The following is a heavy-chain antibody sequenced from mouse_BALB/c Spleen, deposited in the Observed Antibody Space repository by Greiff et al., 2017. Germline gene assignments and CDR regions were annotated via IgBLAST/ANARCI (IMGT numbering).Heavy chain of an antibody. J-gene: IGHJ3*01. CDR2: IYPGSGNT. CDR1: GYTFTDYY. CDR3: ARGVYGNTAWFAY. D-gene: IGHD2-10*02. V-gene: IGHV1-84*02. Sequence: VQRVESGPELVKPGASVKISCKASGYTFTDYYINWVKQKPGQGLEWIGWIYPGSGNTKYNEKFKGKATLTVDTSSSTAYMQLSSLTSEDTAVYFCARGVYGNTAWFAYWGQGTLVTVSA.